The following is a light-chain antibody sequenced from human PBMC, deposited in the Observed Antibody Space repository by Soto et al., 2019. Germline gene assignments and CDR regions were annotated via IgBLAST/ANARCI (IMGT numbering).Light chain of an antibody. CDR2: DAS. V-gene: IGKV3-11*01. Sequence: EIVMTQSPATLSVSPGERATLSCRASQSVSSNLAWYQQKPGQAPRLLIYDASNRATGIPARFSGSGSGTDFTLTISSLEPEDFAVYYCQQRSIWPPETFGQGTRLEI. J-gene: IGKJ5*01. CDR3: QQRSIWPPET. CDR1: QSVSSN.